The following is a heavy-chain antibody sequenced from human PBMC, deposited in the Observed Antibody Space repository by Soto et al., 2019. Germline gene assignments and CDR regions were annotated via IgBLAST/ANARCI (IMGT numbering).Heavy chain of an antibody. Sequence: QVQLVQSGAEVKKPGSSVKVSCKASGGTFGSYAISWVRQAPGQGLEWMGGIIPIPGTANYAQKFQGRVTIAADESTSTAYMELSSRRSQDTAVYYCVRSQGSSTSLEIYYYYYYVLDVWGQGTTVTVSS. CDR3: VRSQGSSTSLEIYYYYYYVLDV. D-gene: IGHD2-2*01. CDR1: GGTFGSYA. V-gene: IGHV1-69*01. J-gene: IGHJ6*02. CDR2: IIPIPGTA.